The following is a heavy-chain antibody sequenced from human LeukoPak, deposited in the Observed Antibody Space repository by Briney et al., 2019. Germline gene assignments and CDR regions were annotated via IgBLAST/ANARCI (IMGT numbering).Heavy chain of an antibody. V-gene: IGHV4-39*07. CDR2: IYYSGST. D-gene: IGHD2-2*01. CDR3: ARVDIVVVPAAIYWFDP. Sequence: PSETLSLTCTVSGGSISSSSYYWGWIRQPPGKGLEWIGSIYYSGSTYYNPSLKSRVTISVDTSKNQFSLKLSSVTAADTAVYYCARVDIVVVPAAIYWFDPWGQGTLVTVSS. J-gene: IGHJ5*02. CDR1: GGSISSSSYY.